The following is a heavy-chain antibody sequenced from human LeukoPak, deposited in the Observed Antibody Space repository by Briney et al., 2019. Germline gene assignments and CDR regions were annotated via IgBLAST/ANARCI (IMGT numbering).Heavy chain of an antibody. D-gene: IGHD3-16*01. V-gene: IGHV5-51*01. CDR3: ARRTSGGWFDP. Sequence: GESLKISCKTSGYSFTTYWIIWVRQMPGKGLEWMGITYPGDSDTRYSPSFQGQVTISADKSITTAYLQWSSLKASDTAMYYCARRTSGGWFDPWGQGTLVTVSS. CDR2: TYPGDSDT. J-gene: IGHJ5*02. CDR1: GYSFTTYW.